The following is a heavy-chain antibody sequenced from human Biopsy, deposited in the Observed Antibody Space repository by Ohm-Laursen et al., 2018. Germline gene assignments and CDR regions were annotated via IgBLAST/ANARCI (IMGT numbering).Heavy chain of an antibody. Sequence: SLRLSCAASGFRFDNTGMHWVRQGPGKGLEWVAGISWSSDSITYAKSVTGRFTISRDNGENSLYLQMNSLRPEDTALYYCTKNTQWEGSGYLDAFHISGHGAMVTVSS. J-gene: IGHJ3*02. V-gene: IGHV3-9*01. CDR2: ISWSSDSI. CDR3: TKNTQWEGSGYLDAFHI. CDR1: GFRFDNTG. D-gene: IGHD3-22*01.